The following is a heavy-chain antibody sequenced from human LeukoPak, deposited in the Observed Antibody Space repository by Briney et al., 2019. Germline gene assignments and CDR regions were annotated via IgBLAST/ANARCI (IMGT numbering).Heavy chain of an antibody. J-gene: IGHJ3*02. CDR2: ISSSSSTI. CDR1: GFTFNSYN. D-gene: IGHD6-6*01. CDR3: ARAYSSSSGRDAFDS. V-gene: IGHV3-48*02. Sequence: PGGSLRLSCAASGFTFNSYNMNWVRQAPGKGLEWVSYISSSSSTIYYADSVKGRFTISRDGAKTSLFLQMNSLRDEDTAVYYRARAYSSSSGRDAFDSWGLGTLVTVSS.